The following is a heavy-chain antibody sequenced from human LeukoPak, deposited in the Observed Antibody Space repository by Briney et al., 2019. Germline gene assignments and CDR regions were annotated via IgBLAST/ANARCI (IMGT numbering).Heavy chain of an antibody. V-gene: IGHV4-34*01. Sequence: SETLSLTCAVYGGSFSGYYWSWIRQPPGKGLEWIGEINHSGSTNYNPSLKSRVTISVDTSKNQFSLKLSSVTAADTAVYYCVRVGATTIRDAFDIWGQGTMVTVSS. CDR1: GGSFSGYY. D-gene: IGHD1-26*01. CDR3: VRVGATTIRDAFDI. CDR2: INHSGST. J-gene: IGHJ3*02.